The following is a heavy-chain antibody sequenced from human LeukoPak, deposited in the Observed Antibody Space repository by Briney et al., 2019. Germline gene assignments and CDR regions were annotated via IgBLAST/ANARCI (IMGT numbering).Heavy chain of an antibody. CDR3: ARDQGSFDY. J-gene: IGHJ4*02. CDR2: IHSDGIGT. Sequence: TGGSLRLSCAASGFTFSSYWMHWIRQAPGKGLVWVSRIHSDGIGTSYADSVRGRFTISRDNAKNTLYLQMNSLRAEDTAVYYCARDQGSFDYWGQGTPVTVSS. V-gene: IGHV3-74*01. CDR1: GFTFSSYW.